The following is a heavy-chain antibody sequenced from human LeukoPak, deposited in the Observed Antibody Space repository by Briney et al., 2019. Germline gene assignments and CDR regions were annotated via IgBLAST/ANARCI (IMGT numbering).Heavy chain of an antibody. V-gene: IGHV3-23*01. Sequence: GGSLRLSCAASGFTFSNHAMIWVRQAPGKGLEGVSSISGSGGSTYYADSVKGRFTISRDNSKNTLYLQMNSLRAEDTAVYYCAKSSGAYYFDYWGQGTLVTVSS. D-gene: IGHD3-10*01. J-gene: IGHJ4*02. CDR1: GFTFSNHA. CDR2: ISGSGGST. CDR3: AKSSGAYYFDY.